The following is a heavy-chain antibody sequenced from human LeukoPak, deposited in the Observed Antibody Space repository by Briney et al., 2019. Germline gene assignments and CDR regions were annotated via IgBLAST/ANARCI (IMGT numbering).Heavy chain of an antibody. Sequence: GASVKVSCKASGGTFSSYAFSWVRQAPGQGLQWMGGIIPILGTTNYAQQFQGRVTMTTDESTSTAFMELSSLRSEDTAIYYCATDDGPATMGFDSWGQGTLLTVSS. D-gene: IGHD1-26*01. J-gene: IGHJ5*01. CDR1: GGTFSSYA. CDR2: IIPILGTT. CDR3: ATDDGPATMGFDS. V-gene: IGHV1-69*05.